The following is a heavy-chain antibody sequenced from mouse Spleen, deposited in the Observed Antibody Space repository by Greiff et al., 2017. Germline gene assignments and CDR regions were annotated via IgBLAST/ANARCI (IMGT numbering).Heavy chain of an antibody. J-gene: IGHJ2*01. D-gene: IGHD2-10*02. CDR3: ASGYGKGNY. CDR1: GYTFTSYW. Sequence: QVQLQQPGAELVRPGSSVKLSCKASGYTFTSYWMDWVKQRPGQGLEWIGNIYPSDSETHYNQKFKDKATLTVDKSSSTAYMQLSSLTSEDSAVYYCASGYGKGNYWGQGTTLTVSS. CDR2: IYPSDSET. V-gene: IGHV1-61*01.